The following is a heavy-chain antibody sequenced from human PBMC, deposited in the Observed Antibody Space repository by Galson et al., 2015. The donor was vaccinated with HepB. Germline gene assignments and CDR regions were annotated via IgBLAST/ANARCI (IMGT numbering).Heavy chain of an antibody. Sequence: SLRLSCAASVFTFSNSAMSWVRLAPGKGLEWVSTVSVGGGSTYYADFVKGRFSISRDDSSNTLHLQMNRLGADDTATYYCAKNRRYTGSWYYFDNWGLGTLVTV. CDR1: VFTFSNSA. D-gene: IGHD1-26*01. CDR2: VSVGGGST. J-gene: IGHJ4*02. CDR3: AKNRRYTGSWYYFDN. V-gene: IGHV3-23*01.